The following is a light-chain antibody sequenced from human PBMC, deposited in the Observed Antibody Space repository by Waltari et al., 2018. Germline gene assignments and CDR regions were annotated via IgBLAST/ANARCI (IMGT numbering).Light chain of an antibody. CDR1: QSVSRY. J-gene: IGKJ3*01. V-gene: IGKV3-11*01. CDR3: QRRGHWPPGAT. CDR2: DAS. Sequence: EIVLTQSPATLSLSPGERATLSCRASQSVSRYLAWYQQKPGQAPRLLIYDASNRATGIPARLSGSGSGTDFTLTISSLEPEDFAVYYCQRRGHWPPGATFGPGTRVDIK.